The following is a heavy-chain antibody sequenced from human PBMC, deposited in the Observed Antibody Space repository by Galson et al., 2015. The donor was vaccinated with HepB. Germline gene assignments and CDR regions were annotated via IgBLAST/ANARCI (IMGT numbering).Heavy chain of an antibody. D-gene: IGHD5-24*01. CDR3: ARDRGEMATTPHGLGPFDY. CDR2: FDPEDGET. J-gene: IGHJ4*02. CDR1: GYTLTELS. Sequence: SGAEVKKPGESLRTSCKVSGYTLTELSMHWVRQAPGKGLEWMGGFDPEDGETIYAQKFQGRVTITADKSTSTAYMELSSLRSEDTAVYYCARDRGEMATTPHGLGPFDYWGQGTLVTVSS. V-gene: IGHV1-24*01.